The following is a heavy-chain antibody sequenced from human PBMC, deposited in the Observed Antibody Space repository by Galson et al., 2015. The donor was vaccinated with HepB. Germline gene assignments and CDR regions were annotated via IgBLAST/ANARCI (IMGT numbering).Heavy chain of an antibody. CDR1: GFTFSSYA. CDR2: ISGSGGST. V-gene: IGHV3-23*01. Sequence: SLRLYCAASGFTFSSYAMSWVGQAPGKGLEWVSAISGSGGSTYYADSVKGRFTISRDNSKNTLYLQMNSLRAEDTAVYYCAKSGDFWSGFIPDAFDIWGQGTMVTVSS. J-gene: IGHJ3*02. CDR3: AKSGDFWSGFIPDAFDI. D-gene: IGHD3-3*01.